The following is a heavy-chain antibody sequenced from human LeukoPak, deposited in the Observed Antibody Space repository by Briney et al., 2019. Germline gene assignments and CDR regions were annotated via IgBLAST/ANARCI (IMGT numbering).Heavy chain of an antibody. V-gene: IGHV4-4*07. CDR3: ARENSGSYREFDY. D-gene: IGHD1-26*01. J-gene: IGHJ4*02. CDR2: IYPSGST. Sequence: PSETLSLTCTVSVGSISSYYWTWIRQPAGKGLEWIGRIYPSGSTNYNPSLKSRVTMSVDTSKNQFSLKLSSVTAADTAVYYCARENSGSYREFDYWGQGTLVTVSS. CDR1: VGSISSYY.